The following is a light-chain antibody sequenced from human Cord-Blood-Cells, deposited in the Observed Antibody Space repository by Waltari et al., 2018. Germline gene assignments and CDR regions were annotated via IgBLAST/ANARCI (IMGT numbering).Light chain of an antibody. CDR2: GAS. J-gene: IGKJ2*01. V-gene: IGKV3-15*01. CDR1: QSVSSN. CDR3: QQYGSSPPT. Sequence: EIVMTQSPATLSVSPGERVTLSCRASQSVSSNLAWYQQKPGQAPRLLIYGASTRATGIPARFSGSGSGTEFTLTISRLEPEDFAVYYCQQYGSSPPTFGQGTKLEIK.